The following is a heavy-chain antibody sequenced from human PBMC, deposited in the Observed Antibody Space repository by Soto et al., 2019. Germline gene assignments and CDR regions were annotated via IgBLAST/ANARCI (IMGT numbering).Heavy chain of an antibody. CDR1: GFTCSSYA. J-gene: IGHJ5*02. CDR3: AKGSDQLPINWFDP. V-gene: IGHV3-23*01. D-gene: IGHD2-2*01. Sequence: GSLLLSCAASGFTCSSYAMNWVRQAPGKGLEWVSAISGSGGSTYYADSVKVPFTISRDNSKDTLYLQMNSLRVEDTDVYYCAKGSDQLPINWFDPWGQGTLVTVSS. CDR2: ISGSGGST.